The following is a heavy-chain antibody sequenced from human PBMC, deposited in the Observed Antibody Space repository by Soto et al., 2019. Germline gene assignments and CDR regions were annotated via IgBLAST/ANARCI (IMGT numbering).Heavy chain of an antibody. Sequence: EVQVVESGGGLVQPGGSLRLSCAASGFTFSTYEMNWVRQAPGKGLEWVSFISSSGSNIDHADSVKGRFTISGDNAKNSLYLQMNSLRAEDTAVYYCARSPRGLGATYYFDYWGQGTLVTVSS. CDR1: GFTFSTYE. D-gene: IGHD3-10*01. J-gene: IGHJ4*02. CDR2: ISSSGSNI. CDR3: ARSPRGLGATYYFDY. V-gene: IGHV3-48*03.